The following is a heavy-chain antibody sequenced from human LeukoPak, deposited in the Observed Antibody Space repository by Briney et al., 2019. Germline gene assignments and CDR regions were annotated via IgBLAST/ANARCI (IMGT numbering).Heavy chain of an antibody. D-gene: IGHD5-24*01. CDR2: INPSGGST. Sequence: GASVKVSCKASAYTFTTYYIHWVRQAPGQGLEWMGKINPSGGSTSYAQKLQGRVTMTRDMSTTTVYMELSSLRAEDTAVYYGSRNPEDGRFSHFEYWGQGTLVTVSS. V-gene: IGHV1-46*04. CDR1: AYTFTTYY. J-gene: IGHJ4*02. CDR3: SRNPEDGRFSHFEY.